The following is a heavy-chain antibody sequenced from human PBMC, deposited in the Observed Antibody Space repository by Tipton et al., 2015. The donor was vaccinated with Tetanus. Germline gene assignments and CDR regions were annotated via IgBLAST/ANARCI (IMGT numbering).Heavy chain of an antibody. D-gene: IGHD3-22*01. CDR1: GYTFTSYD. J-gene: IGHJ4*02. CDR2: MNPNSGNT. CDR3: ARGGYGDDSSGYYYVN. V-gene: IGHV1-8*01. Sequence: QLVQSGAEVKKPGASVKVSCKASGYTFTSYDINWVRQATGQGLEWMGWMNPNSGNTGYAQKFQGRVTMTRNTSISTAYMVLSSLRSEDTAAYYCARGGYGDDSSGYYYVNWGQGTLVTVSS.